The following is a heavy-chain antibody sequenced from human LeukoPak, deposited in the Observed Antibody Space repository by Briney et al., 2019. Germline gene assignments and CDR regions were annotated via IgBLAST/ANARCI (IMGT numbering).Heavy chain of an antibody. J-gene: IGHJ5*02. CDR2: INYSGNT. CDR1: GASISGYY. D-gene: IGHD6-19*01. V-gene: IGHV4-59*01. CDR3: ARALEAVANNWFDP. Sequence: SETLSLTCTVSGASISGYYWSWIRQPPGKGLEWIGYINYSGNTNYNPSLNSRVTISVDTSKNQFSLKLSSVTAADTAVYYCARALEAVANNWFDPWGQGTLVTVSS.